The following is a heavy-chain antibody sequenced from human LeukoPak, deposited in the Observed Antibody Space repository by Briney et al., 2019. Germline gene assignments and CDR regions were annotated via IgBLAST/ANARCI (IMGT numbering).Heavy chain of an antibody. V-gene: IGHV4-31*03. D-gene: IGHD3-16*01. CDR3: ARFSGGDYVWGSTNSFGY. J-gene: IGHJ4*02. CDR2: IYYSGST. CDR1: GGSISSGGYY. Sequence: SQTLSLTCTVSGGSISSGGYYWSWIRQHPGKGLEWIGYIYYSGSTYYNPSLKSRVTISVDTSKNQFSLKLSSVTAADTAVYYCARFSGGDYVWGSTNSFGYWGQGTLVTVSS.